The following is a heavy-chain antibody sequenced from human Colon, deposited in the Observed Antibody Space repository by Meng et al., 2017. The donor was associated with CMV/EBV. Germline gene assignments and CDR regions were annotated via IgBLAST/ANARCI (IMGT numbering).Heavy chain of an antibody. CDR2: VSRRGDST. Sequence: GGSLRLSCAASGLTLSRYWMHWVRQAPGKGLEWVSAVSRRGDSTYYADSVRGRFTISRDNAKNTLYLQMNSLRVEDTAVYYCAKDLNSVGATLNAFDIWGQGTMVTVSS. CDR1: GLTLSRYW. J-gene: IGHJ3*02. CDR3: AKDLNSVGATLNAFDI. D-gene: IGHD1-26*01. V-gene: IGHV3-23*01.